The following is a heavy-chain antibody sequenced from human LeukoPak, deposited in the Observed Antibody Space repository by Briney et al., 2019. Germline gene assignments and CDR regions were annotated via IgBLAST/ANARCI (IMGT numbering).Heavy chain of an antibody. V-gene: IGHV3-53*01. CDR2: IYSGGST. Sequence: GGSLRLSCAASGFTVSSNYMSWVRQAPGKGLEWVSVIYSGGSTYYADSVKGRFTISRDNSKNTLYLQMNSLRAEDTAVYYCARANLEARLVASDAFDIWGQGTMVTVSS. CDR1: GFTVSSNY. D-gene: IGHD2-2*01. J-gene: IGHJ3*02. CDR3: ARANLEARLVASDAFDI.